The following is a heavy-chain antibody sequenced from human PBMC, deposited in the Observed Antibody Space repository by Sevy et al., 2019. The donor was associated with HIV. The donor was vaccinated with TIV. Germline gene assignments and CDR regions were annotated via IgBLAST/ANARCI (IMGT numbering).Heavy chain of an antibody. Sequence: GGSLRLSCAASGFTFSRYWMHWVRHAPGKGLVWVSRINTHGTNTSYADYVKGRFTISRDNAKNTVSLQMNSLRADDTGVYYCAREGVDFWSGPVDFDYGMDVWGQGTTVTVSS. D-gene: IGHD3-3*01. CDR3: AREGVDFWSGPVDFDYGMDV. J-gene: IGHJ6*02. CDR2: INTHGTNT. V-gene: IGHV3-74*01. CDR1: GFTFSRYW.